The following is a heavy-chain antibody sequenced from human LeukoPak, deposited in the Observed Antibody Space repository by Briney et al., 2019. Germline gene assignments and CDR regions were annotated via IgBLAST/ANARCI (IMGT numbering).Heavy chain of an antibody. CDR2: ISGSGVST. CDR1: GFTFSSYA. V-gene: IGHV3-23*01. CDR3: AKPRILYYCSSTSCHEGGFDC. Sequence: PGGSLRLSCAASGFTFSSYAMSWVRQAPGKGLEWVSAISGSGVSTYYADSVKGRFTISRDNSKNTPYLQMNSLRAEDTAVYYCAKPRILYYCSSTSCHEGGFDCWGQGTLVTVSS. D-gene: IGHD2-2*01. J-gene: IGHJ4*02.